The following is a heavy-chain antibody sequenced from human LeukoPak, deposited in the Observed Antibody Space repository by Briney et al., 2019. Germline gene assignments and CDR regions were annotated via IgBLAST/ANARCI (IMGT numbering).Heavy chain of an antibody. CDR3: AKALSYGYKSMFEY. J-gene: IGHJ4*02. CDR2: ISYDESNT. CDR1: RFTFSNYG. Sequence: PGTSLRLSCAASRFTFSNYGMHWVRQAPGKGLEWVAVISYDESNTYYGESVKGRFTISRDNSKNTLYLQMNTLRPEDTAMYHCAKALSYGYKSMFEYWGQGTLVTVSS. D-gene: IGHD3-10*01. V-gene: IGHV3-30*18.